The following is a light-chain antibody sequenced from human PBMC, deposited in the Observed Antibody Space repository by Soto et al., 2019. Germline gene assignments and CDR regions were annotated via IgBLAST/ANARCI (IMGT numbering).Light chain of an antibody. J-gene: IGKJ1*01. Sequence: DIQMTPSPSSLSASVVDRVTITCRASQSISSWLAWYQQKPGKAPKLLIYDASSLESGVPSRFSGSGSGTEFTLTISSLQPDDFATYYCQQYTTYWTFGQGTKVDIK. V-gene: IGKV1-5*01. CDR3: QQYTTYWT. CDR1: QSISSW. CDR2: DAS.